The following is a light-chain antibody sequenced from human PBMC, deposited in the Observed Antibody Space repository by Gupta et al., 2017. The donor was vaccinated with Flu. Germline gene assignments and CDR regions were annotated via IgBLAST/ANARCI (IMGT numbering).Light chain of an antibody. J-gene: IGKJ4*01. CDR1: QSLNGW. Sequence: DIQMTQSPSTLSASVGDRVTITCRASQSLNGWLAWYQQKPREAPKLLIYKTSSLKSGVPSRFSGSGSGTEFTLSISSLQPYDFGTYYCQQYTGYPLAFGGGTKVEIK. V-gene: IGKV1-5*03. CDR3: QQYTGYPLA. CDR2: KTS.